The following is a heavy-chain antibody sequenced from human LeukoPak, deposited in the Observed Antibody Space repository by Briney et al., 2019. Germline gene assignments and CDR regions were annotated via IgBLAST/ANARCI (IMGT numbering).Heavy chain of an antibody. CDR1: GFVFSNAW. CDR3: TTDILWFGELSPFDY. CDR2: IKSKADGGAT. Sequence: GGSLRLSCAASGFVFSNAWMSWGRQAPGKGLDWVGRIKSKADGGATDYAAPVKGRFTISRDDSKNTLYLQMNSLKYEDTALYYCTTDILWFGELSPFDYWGQGTLVTVSS. D-gene: IGHD3-10*01. J-gene: IGHJ4*02. V-gene: IGHV3-15*01.